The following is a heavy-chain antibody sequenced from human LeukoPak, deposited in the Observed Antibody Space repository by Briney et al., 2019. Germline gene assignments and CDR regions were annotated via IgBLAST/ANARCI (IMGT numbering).Heavy chain of an antibody. Sequence: PSGTLSLTCAVSGFSISSGYYWGWIRQPPGKGLEWIGSIYHGGSTYYNPSLKSRVTISVDTSKNQFSLKLSSVTAADTAVYYCARDRGNNWNDVRWFDPWGQGTLVTVSS. CDR1: GFSISSGYY. J-gene: IGHJ5*02. CDR3: ARDRGNNWNDVRWFDP. CDR2: IYHGGST. V-gene: IGHV4-38-2*02. D-gene: IGHD1-1*01.